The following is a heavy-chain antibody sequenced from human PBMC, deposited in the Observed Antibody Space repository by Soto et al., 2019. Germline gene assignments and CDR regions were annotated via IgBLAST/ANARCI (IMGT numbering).Heavy chain of an antibody. V-gene: IGHV3-30-3*01. CDR3: ARVARSGDILTGYYWYWFDP. D-gene: IGHD3-9*01. J-gene: IGHJ5*02. Sequence: PWWSLRLCCAASGFTFSSYAMHWFRQAPGKGLEWVAVISYDGSNKYYADSVKGRFTISRDNSKNTLYLQMNSLRAEDTAVYYCARVARSGDILTGYYWYWFDPWGQGTLVTVSS. CDR1: GFTFSSYA. CDR2: ISYDGSNK.